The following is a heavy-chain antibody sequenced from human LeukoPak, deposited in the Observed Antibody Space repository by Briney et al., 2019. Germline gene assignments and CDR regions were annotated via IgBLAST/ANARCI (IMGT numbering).Heavy chain of an antibody. CDR2: ISHSEGGT. Sequence: GGSLRLSCAASGFTFSSYAMSWVRQAPGKGLEWVSIISHSEGGTTYADSVKGRFTISRDNSKNTVYLQMNSLSAEDTAVYYCARAASCGGDCSSSYFQHWGQGTLVTVSS. V-gene: IGHV3-23*01. J-gene: IGHJ1*01. CDR1: GFTFSSYA. CDR3: ARAASCGGDCSSSYFQH. D-gene: IGHD2-21*02.